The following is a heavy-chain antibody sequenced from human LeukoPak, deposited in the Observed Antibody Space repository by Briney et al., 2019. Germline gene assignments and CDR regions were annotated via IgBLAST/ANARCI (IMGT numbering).Heavy chain of an antibody. J-gene: IGHJ4*02. CDR3: ARGVLSYYFDY. D-gene: IGHD6-6*01. CDR1: GFTFSSYG. CDR2: IYSGGST. V-gene: IGHV3-66*01. Sequence: GRSLRLSCAASGFTFSSYGMSWVRQAPGKGLKSVSVIYSGGSTYYADSVRGRFTISIDNSKNTLYLQMTSVRAEDTAVYYCARGVLSYYFDYWGQGTLVTVSS.